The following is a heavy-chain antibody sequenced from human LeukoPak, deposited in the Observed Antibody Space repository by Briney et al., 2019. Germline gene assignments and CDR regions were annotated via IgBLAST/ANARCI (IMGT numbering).Heavy chain of an antibody. CDR3: TTVGRLGRPSWD. Sequence: PGGSLRLSCTASGFTFGDYAMSWVRQAPGKGLEWVGRIKSKTDGGTTDYAAPVKGRFTISGDDSKNTLYLQMNSLKTEDTAVYYCTTVGRLGRPSWDWGQGTLVTVSS. CDR1: GFTFGDYA. D-gene: IGHD6-19*01. J-gene: IGHJ4*02. V-gene: IGHV3-15*01. CDR2: IKSKTDGGTT.